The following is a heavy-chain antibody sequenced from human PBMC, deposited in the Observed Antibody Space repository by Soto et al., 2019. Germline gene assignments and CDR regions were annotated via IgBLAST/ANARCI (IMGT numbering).Heavy chain of an antibody. CDR2: ISGSSDYI. CDR1: GFTFSDYY. J-gene: IGHJ6*02. D-gene: IGHD5-12*01. Sequence: GGSLRLSCAASGFTFSDYYMSWIRQAPGKGLEWVSYISGSSDYIDYADSLRGRFTISRDNAKNSLYLQMTSLRAGDTAVYFCARGYIIRAMDVWGQGTTVTVSS. CDR3: ARGYIIRAMDV. V-gene: IGHV3-11*06.